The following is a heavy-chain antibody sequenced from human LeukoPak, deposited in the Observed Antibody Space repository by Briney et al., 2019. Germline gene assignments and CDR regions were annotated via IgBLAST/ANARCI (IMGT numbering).Heavy chain of an antibody. D-gene: IGHD3-10*01. J-gene: IGHJ4*02. CDR3: ARHGMYSGSESYYDPFDY. V-gene: IGHV4-39*01. CDR2: MSYKYSGST. Sequence: PSETLSLTCTVSSDSISSYYWGWIRQPPGKGLEWIGGMSYKYSGSTYYNPSLKSRVTISVDTSKNQFSLRLSSVTAADTAVYYCARHGMYSGSESYYDPFDYWGQGTLVTVSS. CDR1: SDSISSYY.